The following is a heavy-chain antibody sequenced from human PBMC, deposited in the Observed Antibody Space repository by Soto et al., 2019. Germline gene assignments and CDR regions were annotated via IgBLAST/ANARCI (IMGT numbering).Heavy chain of an antibody. CDR3: ARIPMYCSGGSCYSYGMDV. D-gene: IGHD2-15*01. CDR2: IYTSGST. CDR1: GGSISSYY. Sequence: SETLSLTCTVSGGSISSYYWSWIRQPAGKGLEWIGRIYTSGSTNYNPSLKSRVTMSVDTSKNQFSLKLSSVTAADTAVYYCARIPMYCSGGSCYSYGMDVWGQGTTVTVSS. V-gene: IGHV4-4*07. J-gene: IGHJ6*02.